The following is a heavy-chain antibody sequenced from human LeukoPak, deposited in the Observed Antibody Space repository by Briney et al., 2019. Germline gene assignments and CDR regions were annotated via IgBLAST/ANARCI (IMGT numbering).Heavy chain of an antibody. CDR2: IRYDGRNK. D-gene: IGHD2-15*01. CDR3: SQAGCNNATCCP. J-gene: IGHJ5*02. CDR1: GSSFSIYD. V-gene: IGHV3-30*02. Sequence: GGSLRLSCAASGSSFSIYDMYWVRQAPGKGLEWVAYIRYDGRNKEYADSVKGRFTISRDNSKNTLFLEMNSLRPEDTAVYYCSQAGCNNATCCPWGHGTLVTVSS.